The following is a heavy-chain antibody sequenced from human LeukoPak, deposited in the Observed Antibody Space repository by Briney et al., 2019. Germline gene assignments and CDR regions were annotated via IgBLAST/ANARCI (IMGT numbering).Heavy chain of an antibody. CDR3: AADFRRWGYGDLDY. D-gene: IGHD4-17*01. Sequence: SVKVSCKASGFTFTSSAMQWVRQACGQRLEWIGWIVVGSGNTNYAQKFQERVTITRDMSTSTAYMELSSLRSEDTAVYYCAADFRRWGYGDLDYWGQGTLVTVSS. V-gene: IGHV1-58*02. CDR1: GFTFTSSA. CDR2: IVVGSGNT. J-gene: IGHJ4*02.